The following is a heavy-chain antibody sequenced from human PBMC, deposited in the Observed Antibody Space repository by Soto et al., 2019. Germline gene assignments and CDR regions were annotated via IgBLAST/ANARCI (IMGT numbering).Heavy chain of an antibody. J-gene: IGHJ6*02. Sequence: ASVKVSCKASGYTFTRYGISWVRQAPGQGLEWMGWISGYNGDTTYAQKFQGRVTMTIDTSTSTAYMELRSLTSDDTAVYYCAKNGQPPYYYYGLDVWGQGTKVTVAS. CDR2: ISGYNGDT. D-gene: IGHD2-8*01. CDR3: AKNGQPPYYYYGLDV. CDR1: GYTFTRYG. V-gene: IGHV1-18*01.